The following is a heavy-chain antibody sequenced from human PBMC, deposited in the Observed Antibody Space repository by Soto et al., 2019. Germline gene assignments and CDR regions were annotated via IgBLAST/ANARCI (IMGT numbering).Heavy chain of an antibody. J-gene: IGHJ4*02. CDR1: GFTFNNYA. CDR3: AKAGGDYSSSREYYFDY. V-gene: IGHV3-23*01. D-gene: IGHD6-6*01. CDR2: VIGSGGTT. Sequence: EVQLLESGGGLVQPGGSLRLSCAASGFTFNNYAMRWVRQAPGKGLEWVSTVIGSGGTTYYADSVKGRFTVSRDNSKNTVYLQMNSLRAEDTAVYYCAKAGGDYSSSREYYFDYWGQGALVTVSS.